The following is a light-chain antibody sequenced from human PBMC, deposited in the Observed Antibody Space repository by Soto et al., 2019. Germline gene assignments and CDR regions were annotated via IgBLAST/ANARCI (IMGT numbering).Light chain of an antibody. V-gene: IGLV2-8*01. J-gene: IGLJ1*01. Sequence: ALTQPPSASGSPGQSVAISCTGTSSDVGGYNYVSWYQQHPGKAPKLMIYEVNKRPSGVPDRFSGSKSGNTASLTVSGLQAEDEADYYCSSYAGSRNVFGTRTKVTVL. CDR3: SSYAGSRNV. CDR2: EVN. CDR1: SSDVGGYNY.